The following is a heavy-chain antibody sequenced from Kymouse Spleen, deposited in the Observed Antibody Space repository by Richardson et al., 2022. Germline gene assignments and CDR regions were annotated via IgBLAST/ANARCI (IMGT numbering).Heavy chain of an antibody. CDR2: IYYSGST. J-gene: IGHJ5*02. V-gene: IGHV4-39*01. Sequence: QLQLQESGPGLVKPSETLSLTCTVSGGSISSSSYYWGWIRQPPGKGLEWIGSIYYSGSTYYNPSLKSRVTISVDTSKNQFSLKLSSVTAADTAVYYCARVLRYFDWLLYPNWFDPWGQGTLVTVSS. CDR1: GGSISSSSYY. D-gene: IGHD3-9*01. CDR3: ARVLRYFDWLLYPNWFDP.